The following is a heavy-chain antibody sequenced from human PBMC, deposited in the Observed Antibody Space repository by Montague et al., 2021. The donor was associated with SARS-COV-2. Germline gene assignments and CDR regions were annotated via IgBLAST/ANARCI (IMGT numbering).Heavy chain of an antibody. J-gene: IGHJ3*02. CDR1: GGSFSNYY. V-gene: IGHV4-39*01. Sequence: SETLSLTCTALGGSFSNYYWSWIRQPPGKGLEWIGSIYFNGHSYYNPSLKNRASISLDTSKNQYYLKLNSVAAADTAVYYCARQPPYQTGALDIWGQGTMVTVSS. CDR2: IYFNGHS. D-gene: IGHD2-2*01. CDR3: ARQPPYQTGALDI.